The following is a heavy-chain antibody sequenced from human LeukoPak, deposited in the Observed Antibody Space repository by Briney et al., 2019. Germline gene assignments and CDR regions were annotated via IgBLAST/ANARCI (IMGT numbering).Heavy chain of an antibody. CDR2: IYYSGST. CDR1: GGSISSSSYY. V-gene: IGHV4-39*01. J-gene: IGHJ5*02. D-gene: IGHD3-10*01. CDR3: ASQSNSGNWFDP. Sequence: PSETLSLTCTVSGGSISSSSYYWGWSRQPPGKGLEWIGSIYYSGSTYFNPSLKSRVTISVDTSKNQFSLKLSSVTAADTAVYYCASQSNSGNWFDPWGQGTLVTVSS.